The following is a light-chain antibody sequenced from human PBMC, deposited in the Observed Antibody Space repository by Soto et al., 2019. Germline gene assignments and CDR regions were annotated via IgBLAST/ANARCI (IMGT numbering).Light chain of an antibody. CDR1: SSDVGTYNY. J-gene: IGLJ2*01. CDR3: SSYTSSSTVV. V-gene: IGLV2-14*01. CDR2: DVS. Sequence: QSVLTQPASVSGSPGQSSTISCTGTSSDVGTYNYVSWYQQHPGKAPKLMIYDVSSRPSGVSNRFSGSKSGNTASLTISGLQAEDDADYYCSSYTSSSTVVFGGGTKVTVL.